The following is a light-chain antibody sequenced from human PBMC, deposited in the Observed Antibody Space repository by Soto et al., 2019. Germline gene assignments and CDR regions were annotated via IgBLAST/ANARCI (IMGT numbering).Light chain of an antibody. Sequence: QSALTQPASGSGSPGHSIPIPCTGTSSDVGGYNYVSWYQQHPGKAPKLMIYDVSNRPSGVSNRFSGSKSGNTASLTISGLQAEDEADYYCSSYTSSSTLEGVFGTGTKVTVL. CDR2: DVS. V-gene: IGLV2-14*01. J-gene: IGLJ1*01. CDR1: SSDVGGYNY. CDR3: SSYTSSSTLEGV.